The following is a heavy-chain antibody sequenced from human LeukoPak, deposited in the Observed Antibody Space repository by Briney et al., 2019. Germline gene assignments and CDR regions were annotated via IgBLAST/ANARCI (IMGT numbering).Heavy chain of an antibody. Sequence: GGSLRLSCAASGFTFSSYGMHWVRQAPGKGLEWVAFIQYDGSNKYYADSVKGRFTISRDNSKNTLYLQMNSLRAEDTAVYYCARDVRFLEWLDYWGQGTLVTVSS. CDR2: IQYDGSNK. CDR1: GFTFSSYG. CDR3: ARDVRFLEWLDY. V-gene: IGHV3-30*02. D-gene: IGHD3-3*01. J-gene: IGHJ4*02.